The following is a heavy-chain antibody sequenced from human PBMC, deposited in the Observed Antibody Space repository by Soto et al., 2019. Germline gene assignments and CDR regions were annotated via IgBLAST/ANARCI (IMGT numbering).Heavy chain of an antibody. CDR1: GFTFSSYA. Sequence: EVQLLESGGGLVQPGGSLRLSCAASGFTFSSYAMSWVRQAPGQGLEWVSAISGSGGSTYYADSVKGRFTISRDNSKNTLYLQMNSLRAEDTAVYYCAKPRGYSYDYDYWGQGTLVTVSS. CDR3: AKPRGYSYDYDY. V-gene: IGHV3-23*01. D-gene: IGHD5-18*01. CDR2: ISGSGGST. J-gene: IGHJ4*02.